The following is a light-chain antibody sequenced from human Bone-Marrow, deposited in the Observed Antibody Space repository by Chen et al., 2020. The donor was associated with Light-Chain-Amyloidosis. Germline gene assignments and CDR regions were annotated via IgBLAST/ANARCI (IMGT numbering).Light chain of an antibody. J-gene: IGLJ2*01. CDR1: DLPTKY. CDR3: QSADSSGTYEVI. Sequence: SYELTQPPSVSVSPGQTARITCSGDDLPTKYAYWYQQKPGQAPVLVIHRDTERPSWISERFSGPSAGTTATLTISVVQAEHEAADHCQSADSSGTYEVIFGGGTKLTVL. CDR2: RDT. V-gene: IGLV3-25*03.